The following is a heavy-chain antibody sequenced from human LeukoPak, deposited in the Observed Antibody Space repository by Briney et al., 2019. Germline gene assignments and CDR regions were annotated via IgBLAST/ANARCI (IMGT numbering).Heavy chain of an antibody. CDR3: ARLVSHTYGSGIHFGY. D-gene: IGHD3-10*01. Sequence: ASVNVSCKASVYTFTSYGISWVRQAPGQGVEGVGWISAFNGNTNYAQTLQGRVTMTTDTSTSTAFTELRSLRSDDTAVYYRARLVSHTYGSGIHFGYGGQRTLVTVSS. CDR1: VYTFTSYG. CDR2: ISAFNGNT. V-gene: IGHV1-18*01. J-gene: IGHJ4*02.